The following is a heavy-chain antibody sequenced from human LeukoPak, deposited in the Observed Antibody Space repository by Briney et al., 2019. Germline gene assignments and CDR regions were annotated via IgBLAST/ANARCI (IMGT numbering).Heavy chain of an antibody. D-gene: IGHD1-7*01. V-gene: IGHV3-48*04. CDR1: GFTFSSYS. CDR2: ISSSSSTI. Sequence: PGGSLRLSCAASGFTFSSYSMNWVRQAPGKGLEWVSFISSSSSTIYYADSVKGRFTISRDNAKNSLYLQMDSLMTEDTAVYYRAKGRGGNYSAIDYWGQGTLVTVSS. CDR3: AKGRGGNYSAIDY. J-gene: IGHJ4*02.